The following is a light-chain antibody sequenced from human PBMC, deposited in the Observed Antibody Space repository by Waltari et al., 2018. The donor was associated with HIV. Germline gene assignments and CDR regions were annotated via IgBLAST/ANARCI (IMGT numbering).Light chain of an antibody. CDR3: QQYGSSPPYS. V-gene: IGKV3-20*01. CDR1: QSVSSSY. Sequence: EIVLTQSPGTLSLSPGERATLSCRASQSVSSSYLAWYQQKPGQAPMLLIYGASSRATGFPDRFSGSWSVTDFTLTISSLEPAAFAVYYCQQYGSSPPYSFGQETKLEI. CDR2: GAS. J-gene: IGKJ2*03.